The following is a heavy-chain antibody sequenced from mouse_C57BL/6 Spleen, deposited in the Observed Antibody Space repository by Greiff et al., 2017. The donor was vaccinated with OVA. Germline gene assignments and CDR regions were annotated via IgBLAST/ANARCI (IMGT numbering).Heavy chain of an antibody. J-gene: IGHJ3*01. V-gene: IGHV2-2*01. CDR2: IWSGGST. CDR3: ARIYYGYDDFAY. D-gene: IGHD2-2*01. CDR1: GFSLTSYG. Sequence: VMLVESGPGLVQPSQSLSITCTVSGFSLTSYGVHWVRQSPGKGLEWLGVIWSGGSTDYNAAFISRLSISKDNSKSQVFFKMNSLQADDTAIYYCARIYYGYDDFAYWGQGTLVTVSA.